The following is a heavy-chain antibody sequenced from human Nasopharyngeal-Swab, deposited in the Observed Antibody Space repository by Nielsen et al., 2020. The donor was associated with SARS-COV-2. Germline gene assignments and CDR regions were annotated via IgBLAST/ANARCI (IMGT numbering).Heavy chain of an antibody. CDR3: ARVISLGEYYFDY. Sequence: APGQGLEWMGIINPSGGSTSYAQKFQGRVTMTRDTSTSTVYMELSSLRSEDTAVYYCARVISLGEYYFDYWGQGTLVTVSS. J-gene: IGHJ4*02. D-gene: IGHD3-10*01. V-gene: IGHV1-46*01. CDR2: INPSGGST.